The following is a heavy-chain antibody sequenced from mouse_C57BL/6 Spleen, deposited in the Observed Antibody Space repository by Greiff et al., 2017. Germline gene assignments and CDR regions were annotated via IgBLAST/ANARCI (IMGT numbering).Heavy chain of an antibody. J-gene: IGHJ4*01. D-gene: IGHD1-1*01. V-gene: IGHV1-19*01. CDR3: ARRGTTVVATNAMDY. CDR2: INPYNGGT. CDR1: GYTFTDYY. Sequence: EVKLQESGPVLVKPGASVKMSCKASGYTFTDYYMNWVKQSHGKSLEWIGVINPYNGGTSYNQKFKGKATLTVDKSSSTAYMELNSLTSEDSAVYYCARRGTTVVATNAMDYWGQGTSVTVSS.